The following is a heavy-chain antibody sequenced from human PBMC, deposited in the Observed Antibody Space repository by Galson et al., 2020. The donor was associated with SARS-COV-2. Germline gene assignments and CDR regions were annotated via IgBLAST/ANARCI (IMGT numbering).Heavy chain of an antibody. J-gene: IGHJ6*02. D-gene: IGHD1-1*01. CDR2: VSYDGNNK. CDR3: AKDLGKTGVWLAWGASRFESLYGMDV. Sequence: GGSLRLSCAASGFSFRSYDMHWVRQAPGKGLEWVAGVSYDGNNKYYADSVKGRFTISRDNSNNMLSLQMSGLRAEDTAVYYCAKDLGKTGVWLAWGASRFESLYGMDVWGQGAAVAVSS. CDR1: GFSFRSYD. V-gene: IGHV3-30*18.